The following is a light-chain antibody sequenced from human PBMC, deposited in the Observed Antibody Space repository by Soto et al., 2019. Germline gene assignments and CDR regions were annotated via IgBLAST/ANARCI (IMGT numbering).Light chain of an antibody. CDR3: AAWDDSLNGVV. CDR2: SNN. V-gene: IGLV1-44*01. Sequence: QYVLTQPPSASGTPGQRVTISCYGNSSNIGSKTVNWYQQLPGTAPKLLIYSNNQRPSGVPDRFSGSKSGTSASLAISGLQSEDEADYYCAAWDDSLNGVVFGGGTKLTVL. CDR1: SSNIGSKT. J-gene: IGLJ2*01.